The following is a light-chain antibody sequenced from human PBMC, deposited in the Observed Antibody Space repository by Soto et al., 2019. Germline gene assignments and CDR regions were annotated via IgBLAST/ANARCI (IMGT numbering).Light chain of an antibody. Sequence: QSALTQPASVSGSPGQSITISCTGTSSDVGSYNYVSWYQHHPGKAPRLMIYASSNRPSGVSHRFSGSRSGNPASLTISGLQAEDEADYYCSSYTSGSTLYVFGTGTKV. V-gene: IGLV2-14*01. CDR1: SSDVGSYNY. CDR2: ASS. J-gene: IGLJ1*01. CDR3: SSYTSGSTLYV.